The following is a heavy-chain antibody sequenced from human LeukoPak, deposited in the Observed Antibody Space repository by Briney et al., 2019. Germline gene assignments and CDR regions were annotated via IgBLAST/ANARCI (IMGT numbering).Heavy chain of an antibody. Sequence: GGSLRLSCAASGFTFSSYWMGWVRQTPGKGLEWVANIKQDGSDKYYVDSVKGRFTISRDNAKNSLYLQMNSLRAEDTALYYCARDSAVRGLSTDWGQGTLVTVSS. CDR3: ARDSAVRGLSTD. CDR2: IKQDGSDK. CDR1: GFTFSSYW. J-gene: IGHJ4*02. V-gene: IGHV3-7*01. D-gene: IGHD3-10*01.